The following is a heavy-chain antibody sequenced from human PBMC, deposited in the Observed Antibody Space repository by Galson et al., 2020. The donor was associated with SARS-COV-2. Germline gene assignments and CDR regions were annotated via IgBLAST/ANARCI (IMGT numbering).Heavy chain of an antibody. CDR2: MSYDGSDK. D-gene: IGHD6-19*01. CDR3: ASSSGWNAIDY. Sequence: GGSLRLSCAASGFTFSSYAMYWIRQAPGKGLEWVTVMSYDGSDKYYADSVKGRFTISRDNSKNTLYLQMNSLRAEDTAVYYCASSSGWNAIDYWGQGTLVTVSS. CDR1: GFTFSSYA. V-gene: IGHV3-30*04. J-gene: IGHJ4*02.